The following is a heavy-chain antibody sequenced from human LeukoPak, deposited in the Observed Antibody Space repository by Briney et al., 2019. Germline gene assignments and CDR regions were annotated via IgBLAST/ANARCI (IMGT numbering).Heavy chain of an antibody. CDR1: GFTFSSYL. CDR3: ARDREDSSWYNWFDP. J-gene: IGHJ5*02. V-gene: IGHV3-74*01. CDR2: INSDGSST. Sequence: GGSLRLSCAASGFTFSSYLMHWVRQAPGKGLVWVSRINSDGSSTSYADSVKGRFTISRDNAKNSLYLQMNSLRAEDTAVYYCARDREDSSWYNWFDPWGQGTLVTVSS. D-gene: IGHD6-13*01.